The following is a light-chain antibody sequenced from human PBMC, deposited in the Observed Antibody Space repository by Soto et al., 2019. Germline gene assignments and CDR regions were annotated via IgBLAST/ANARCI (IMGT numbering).Light chain of an antibody. Sequence: EIVLTQSPATLSLSPGERATLSCRASQSVSSYLAWYQQKPGQAPRLLIYDASNRATGTPPRFSGSGSGTDFTLTIGSLEPEDFAVYYCQQRSNWPITFGQGTRLEMK. CDR2: DAS. CDR3: QQRSNWPIT. CDR1: QSVSSY. V-gene: IGKV3-11*01. J-gene: IGKJ5*01.